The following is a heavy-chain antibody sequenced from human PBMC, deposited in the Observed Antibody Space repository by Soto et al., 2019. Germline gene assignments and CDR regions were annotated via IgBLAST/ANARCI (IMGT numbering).Heavy chain of an antibody. CDR1: GFTFSSYG. D-gene: IGHD2-15*01. Sequence: QVQLVESGGGVVQPGRSLRLSCAASGFTFSSYGMHWVRQAPGKGLEWVAVIWYDGSNKYYADSVKGRFTISRDNSKNTLYLQMNSLRAADTAVYYCAREAYCSGGSCYSLGMDVWGQGTTVTVSS. J-gene: IGHJ6*02. V-gene: IGHV3-33*01. CDR2: IWYDGSNK. CDR3: AREAYCSGGSCYSLGMDV.